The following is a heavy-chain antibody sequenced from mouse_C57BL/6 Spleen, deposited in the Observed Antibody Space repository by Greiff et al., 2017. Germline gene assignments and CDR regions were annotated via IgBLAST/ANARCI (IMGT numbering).Heavy chain of an antibody. CDR1: GFTFSSYA. CDR3: TRVDYEYGGYAMDY. D-gene: IGHD2-4*01. V-gene: IGHV5-9-1*02. CDR2: ISSGGDYI. J-gene: IGHJ4*01. Sequence: EVMLVESGEGLVKPGGSLKLSCAASGFTFSSYAMSWVRQTPEKRLEWVAYISSGGDYIYYADTVKGRFTLTRDTARNTLYLQMSRLKSEDTAMYYCTRVDYEYGGYAMDYWGQGTSVTVSS.